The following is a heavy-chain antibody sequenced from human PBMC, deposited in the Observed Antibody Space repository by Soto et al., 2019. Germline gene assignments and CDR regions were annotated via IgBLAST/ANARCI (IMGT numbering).Heavy chain of an antibody. CDR3: ARDQGVAAAGITWFDP. V-gene: IGHV4-4*07. Sequence: PSETLSLTCTVSGASMNSYHWSWIRQPAGKGLEWIGHIHSSGSTNYNPSLKSRVTMSVDTSKNQFSLRLMSLTAADTAVYYCARDQGVAAAGITWFDPWGQGSLVPVSP. CDR2: IHSSGST. J-gene: IGHJ5*02. D-gene: IGHD6-13*01. CDR1: GASMNSYH.